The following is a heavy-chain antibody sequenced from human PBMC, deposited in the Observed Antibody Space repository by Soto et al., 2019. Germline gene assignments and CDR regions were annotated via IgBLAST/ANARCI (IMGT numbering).Heavy chain of an antibody. CDR3: PRTAAAGKYYYGVDV. CDR2: IYPGDSDT. CDR1: GYSFTSYW. Sequence: PGESLKISCKGSGYSFTSYWIGWVRQMPGKGLEWMGIIYPGDSDTRYSPSFQGQVTISADKSITTAYLQWSSLKASDTAMYYCPRTAAAGKYYYGVDVWGQGTTVTVSS. D-gene: IGHD6-13*01. V-gene: IGHV5-51*01. J-gene: IGHJ6*02.